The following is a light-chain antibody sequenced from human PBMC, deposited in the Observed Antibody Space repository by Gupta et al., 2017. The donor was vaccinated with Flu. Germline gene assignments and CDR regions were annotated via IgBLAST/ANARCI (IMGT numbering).Light chain of an antibody. CDR2: STS. CDR1: SGSVSASYY. V-gene: IGLV8-61*01. Sequence: QPVVTQEPSFSVSPGGTVTLTCGCASGSVSASYYPSWYQQTPGQAPRTLIYSTSTRSSGVPDRFSGSILGNKAALTITGAKADEESDYYCVLYMGSGISVFGGGTKLTVL. CDR3: VLYMGSGISV. J-gene: IGLJ3*02.